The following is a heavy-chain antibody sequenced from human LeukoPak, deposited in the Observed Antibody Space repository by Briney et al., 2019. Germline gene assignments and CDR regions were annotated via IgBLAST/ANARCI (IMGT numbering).Heavy chain of an antibody. V-gene: IGHV3-7*01. CDR2: IKQDGGEK. Sequence: GGSLRLSCGASGFTFRSYWMTWVRQAPGKGLEWVANIKQDGGEKYYVNSVKGRFTISRDNAKNSLYLEMNSLRVEDTAIYYCARDGRPLYYWGQGTLVTVSS. CDR3: ARDGRPLYY. J-gene: IGHJ4*02. D-gene: IGHD3/OR15-3a*01. CDR1: GFTFRSYW.